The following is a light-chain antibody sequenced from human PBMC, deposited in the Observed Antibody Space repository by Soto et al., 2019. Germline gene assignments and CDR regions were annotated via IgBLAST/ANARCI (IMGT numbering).Light chain of an antibody. CDR1: QSVSSY. CDR2: DAS. Sequence: EIVLTQSPATLSLSPGERTTLSCRASQSVSSYLAWYQQKPGRAPRLLIYDASNRATGIPARFSASGSGTDFTLTISSLEPEDFAVYYCQHRSKWPITFVQGTRLEIK. CDR3: QHRSKWPIT. J-gene: IGKJ5*01. V-gene: IGKV3-11*01.